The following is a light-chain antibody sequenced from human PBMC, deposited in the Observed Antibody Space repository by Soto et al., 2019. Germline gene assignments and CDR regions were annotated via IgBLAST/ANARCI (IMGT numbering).Light chain of an antibody. V-gene: IGKV3-20*01. CDR3: QQYGSSPHT. CDR1: QSVSSSY. Sequence: EIVLTQSPGTLSLSPGERATLSCRASQSVSSSYLAWYQHKPGQAPRLLIYGASSRATGIPDRFSGSGSGTDFTLTISRLEPEDFAVYYWQQYGSSPHTFGQGTKLEMK. J-gene: IGKJ2*01. CDR2: GAS.